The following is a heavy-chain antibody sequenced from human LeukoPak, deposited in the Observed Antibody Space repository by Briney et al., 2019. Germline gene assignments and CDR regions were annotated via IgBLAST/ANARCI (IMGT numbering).Heavy chain of an antibody. CDR1: GFTFSNAW. J-gene: IGHJ6*04. V-gene: IGHV3-15*01. CDR3: TGAYCSGGSCYSGCYYGMDV. D-gene: IGHD2-15*01. Sequence: GGSLRLSCAASGFTFSNAWMSGVRQAPGKGLEWVGRIKSKTDGGTTDYAAPVKGRFTISRDDSKNTLYLQMNSLKTEDTAVYYCTGAYCSGGSCYSGCYYGMDVWGKGTTVTVSS. CDR2: IKSKTDGGTT.